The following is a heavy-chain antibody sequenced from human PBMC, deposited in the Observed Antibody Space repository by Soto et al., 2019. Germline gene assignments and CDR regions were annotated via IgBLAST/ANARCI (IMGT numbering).Heavy chain of an antibody. V-gene: IGHV1-69*06. Sequence: QVLLVQSGAEVKKPGSSVKVSCKLSGATFSSYAMSWVRQAPGQGLEWIGGIIPFFGTPNYAQKFQGRVTITADTSTATSYMELSSLRSDDTAVYYCARDKGASYSHLVDWGQGTLVTVSS. D-gene: IGHD3-22*01. CDR1: GATFSSYA. CDR3: ARDKGASYSHLVD. CDR2: IIPFFGTP. J-gene: IGHJ4*02.